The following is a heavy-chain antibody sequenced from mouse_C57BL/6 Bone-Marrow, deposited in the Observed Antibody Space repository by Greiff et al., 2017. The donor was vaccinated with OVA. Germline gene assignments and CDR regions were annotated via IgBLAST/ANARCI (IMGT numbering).Heavy chain of an antibody. CDR2: INPSSGYT. Sequence: QVQLQQSGAELAKPGASEKLSCKASGYTFTSYWMHWVKQRPGQGLEWIGYINPSSGYTKYNQKFKDKATLTADKSSSTAYMQLSSLTYEDSAVYYCARGYYGNPYYFDYWGQGTTLTVSS. CDR1: GYTFTSYW. CDR3: ARGYYGNPYYFDY. J-gene: IGHJ2*01. D-gene: IGHD2-1*01. V-gene: IGHV1-7*01.